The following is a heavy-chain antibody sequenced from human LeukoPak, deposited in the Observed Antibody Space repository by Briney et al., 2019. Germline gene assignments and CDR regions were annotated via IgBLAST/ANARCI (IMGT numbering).Heavy chain of an antibody. D-gene: IGHD1-1*01. CDR2: IHSDGSSN. CDR3: ARGIWNDPYY. CDR1: VSTFIIYW. V-gene: IGHV3-74*01. Sequence: GSLRLSCAASVSTFIIYWRHGFRHAPGKGRVGFAGIHSDGSSNAYADSVKGRFTLSRDNAKNPLYLQMNSLTDEEKAVYYCARGIWNDPYYWGQGTLVTVSS. J-gene: IGHJ4*02.